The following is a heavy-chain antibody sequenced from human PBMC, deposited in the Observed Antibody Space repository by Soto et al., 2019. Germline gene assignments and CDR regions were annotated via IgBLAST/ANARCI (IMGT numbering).Heavy chain of an antibody. V-gene: IGHV6-1*01. CDR3: ARDLNFNWNYVGVNWFDP. Sequence: PSQTLSLTCAISGDSVSSNSAAWNWIRLSPSRGLEWLARTYYRSKWYNDYAVSVKSRITINPDTSKNQFSLQLNSVTPEDTAVYYCARDLNFNWNYVGVNWFDPWGQGTLVTVSS. D-gene: IGHD1-7*01. CDR1: GDSVSSNSAA. CDR2: TYYRSKWYN. J-gene: IGHJ5*02.